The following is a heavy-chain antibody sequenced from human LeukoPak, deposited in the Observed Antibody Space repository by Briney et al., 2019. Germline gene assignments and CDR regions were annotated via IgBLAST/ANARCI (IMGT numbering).Heavy chain of an antibody. V-gene: IGHV1-2*02. Sequence: GASVKVSCKASGYTFTGYYMHWVRQAPGQGLEWMGWINPNSGGTNYAQKFQGRVTMTRDTSISTAYMELSRLRSDDTAVYYCARVSGSYRGVFPDWGQGTLVTVSS. D-gene: IGHD1-26*01. CDR1: GYTFTGYY. CDR2: INPNSGGT. J-gene: IGHJ4*02. CDR3: ARVSGSYRGVFPD.